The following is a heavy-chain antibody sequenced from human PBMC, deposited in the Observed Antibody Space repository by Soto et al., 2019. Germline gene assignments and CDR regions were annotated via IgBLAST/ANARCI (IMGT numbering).Heavy chain of an antibody. V-gene: IGHV3-23*01. CDR3: ARARGCSSTSCSYYYYYYGMDV. CDR2: ISGSGGST. J-gene: IGHJ6*02. D-gene: IGHD2-2*01. CDR1: GFTFSSYA. Sequence: GGSLRLSCAASGFTFSSYAMSWVRQAPGKGLEWVSAISGSGGSTYYADSVKGRFTISRDNSKNTLYLQMNSLRAEDTAVYYCARARGCSSTSCSYYYYYYGMDVWGQGTTVTVSS.